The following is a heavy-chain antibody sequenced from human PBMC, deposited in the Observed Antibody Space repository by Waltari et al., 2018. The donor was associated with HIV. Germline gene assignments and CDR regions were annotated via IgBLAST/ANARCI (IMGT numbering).Heavy chain of an antibody. CDR1: GDTFTTYY. Sequence: LVQSASEVRAPGASVTLSCKASGDTFTTYYLYWFRQAPEQGLAWMCRSHPASGDTTYSLPFHGRVTSTRDPTSASTYMELTRLTSADTATYFCARGEDVTLTQLTPGFRLQFWGQGSLVVVSS. V-gene: IGHV1-2*01. CDR3: ARGEDVTLTQLTPGFRLQF. J-gene: IGHJ1*01. D-gene: IGHD1-26*01. CDR2: SHPASGDT.